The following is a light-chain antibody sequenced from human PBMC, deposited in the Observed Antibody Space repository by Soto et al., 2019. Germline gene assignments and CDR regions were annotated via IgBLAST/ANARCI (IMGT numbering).Light chain of an antibody. J-gene: IGLJ2*01. Sequence: QPVLTRSPSASASLGASVKLTCTLSSGHSSYVIAWHQQQPEKGPRYLMKLNSDGSHSKGDGIPDRFSGSSSGAERYLTIFSFQSEDEAEYYCQTWGTGIQVFGGGTKLTVL. V-gene: IGLV4-69*02. CDR1: SGHSSYV. CDR2: LNSDGSH. CDR3: QTWGTGIQV.